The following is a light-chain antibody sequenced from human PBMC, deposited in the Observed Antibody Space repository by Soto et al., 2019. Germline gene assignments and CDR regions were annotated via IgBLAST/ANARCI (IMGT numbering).Light chain of an antibody. CDR1: SSNIGAGYD. CDR3: QSYDSSLSGYV. Sequence: QSVLTQPPSVSGAPGQRVTNSCTGSSSNIGAGYDVHWYQQLPGTAPKLLIYGNSNRPSGVPDRFSGSKSGTSASLAITGLQAEDEADYYCQSYDSSLSGYVFGTGTKV. CDR2: GNS. V-gene: IGLV1-40*01. J-gene: IGLJ1*01.